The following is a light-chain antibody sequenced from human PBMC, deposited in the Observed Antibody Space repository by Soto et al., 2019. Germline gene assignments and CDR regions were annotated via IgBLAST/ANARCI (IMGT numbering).Light chain of an antibody. Sequence: DIKMTQSPSSLSASVGDRVTITCQASQNINNYLNWSQQKPGRAPKLLIYDASNLESGVPSRFKVSGSGTDFTFTIRRLKPEDIATYYCQQYENLPTFGQGTRLEIK. CDR3: QQYENLPT. V-gene: IGKV1-33*01. J-gene: IGKJ5*01. CDR1: QNINNY. CDR2: DAS.